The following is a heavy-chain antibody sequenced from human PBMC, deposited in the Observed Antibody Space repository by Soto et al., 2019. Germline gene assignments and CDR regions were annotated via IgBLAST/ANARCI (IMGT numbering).Heavy chain of an antibody. Sequence: QITLKESGPTLVRPTQTLTLTCTFSGFSLIPSVLGVGWIRQPPGKALEWLARIYWYDYKRYSPYLKARLTITKDTSKKQVVLTMTNMAPVDTAAYYCSHRPSGWYVFEYWGQGTLGTGSS. CDR3: SHRPSGWYVFEY. D-gene: IGHD6-19*01. J-gene: IGHJ4*02. CDR2: IYWYDYK. CDR1: GFSLIPSVLG. V-gene: IGHV2-5*01.